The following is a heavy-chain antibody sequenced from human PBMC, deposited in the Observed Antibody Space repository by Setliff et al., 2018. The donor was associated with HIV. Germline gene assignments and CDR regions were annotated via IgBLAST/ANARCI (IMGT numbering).Heavy chain of an antibody. CDR1: GDSITSNSYY. J-gene: IGHJ5*02. CDR2: MHHSGST. D-gene: IGHD2-21*01. V-gene: IGHV4-39*01. Sequence: SETLSLTCTVSGDSITSNSYYWGWIRRSPGKGLEWIGTMHHSGSTYYNPSLKSRITISVDRSKNLFSLKLISVTAADQGVYYCARVPVAGANWFDPWGLGTLVTVS. CDR3: ARVPVAGANWFDP.